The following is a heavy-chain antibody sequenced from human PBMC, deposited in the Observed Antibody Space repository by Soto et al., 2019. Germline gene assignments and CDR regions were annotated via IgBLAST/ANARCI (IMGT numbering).Heavy chain of an antibody. Sequence: SETLSLTCTVSGGSLSSYWWSWIRQPPGKGLEWIGYIYYTGSTNYNPSLKSRVTISLDASKNQFSLKLSSVTAADTAVYYCARGPGASGTYHYFFDYWGPGNLVTVSS. J-gene: IGHJ4*02. CDR3: ARGPGASGTYHYFFDY. V-gene: IGHV4-59*01. CDR1: GGSLSSYW. CDR2: IYYTGST. D-gene: IGHD3-10*01.